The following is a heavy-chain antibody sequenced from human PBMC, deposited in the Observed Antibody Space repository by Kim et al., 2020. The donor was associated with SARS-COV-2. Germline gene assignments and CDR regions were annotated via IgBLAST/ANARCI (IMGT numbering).Heavy chain of an antibody. J-gene: IGHJ4*01. CDR2: IGQDGSDK. CDR3: AKTVVEVVGASDYFDL. D-gene: IGHD2-2*01. CDR1: GFNFNDYW. Sequence: GGSLRLSCAASGFNFNDYWMTWVRQAPGKWLEWVGNIGQDGSDKYYEDPVKGRFTISRDNTKKSVYLQMNSLRAEDTAVYYCAKTVVEVVGASDYFDLWG. V-gene: IGHV3-7*03.